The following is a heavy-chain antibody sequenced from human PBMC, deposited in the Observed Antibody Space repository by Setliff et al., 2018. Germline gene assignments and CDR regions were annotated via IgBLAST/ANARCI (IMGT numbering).Heavy chain of an antibody. D-gene: IGHD3-22*01. CDR3: ARGSYYDSSGYSPDFFDY. Sequence: SETLSLTCSVSGASITSGGFYWTWIRQPAGKGLEWIGHISPSGSTTYNPSVKSRVTISLDTSKNQFSLKLSSVTAADTAVYYCARGSYYDSSGYSPDFFDYWGQGTLVTVS. CDR1: GASITSGGFY. V-gene: IGHV4-61*09. J-gene: IGHJ4*02. CDR2: ISPSGST.